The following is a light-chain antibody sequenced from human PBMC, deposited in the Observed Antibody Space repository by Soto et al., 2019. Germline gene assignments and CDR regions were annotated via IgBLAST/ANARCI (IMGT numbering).Light chain of an antibody. CDR1: QDISTY. CDR2: AAY. V-gene: IGKV1-27*01. J-gene: IGKJ4*01. CDR3: QQYYNAPLT. Sequence: DIQMTQAPSSLSASVGDRVTITCRARQDISTYLAWYQQKPGKVPKLLISAAYTLQSGVPPRFSGSGSWTDFTLTISTLQPEDVATYYCQQYYNAPLTFGGGTKVEIK.